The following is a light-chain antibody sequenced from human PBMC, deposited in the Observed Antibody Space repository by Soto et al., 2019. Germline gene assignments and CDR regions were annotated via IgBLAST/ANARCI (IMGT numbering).Light chain of an antibody. CDR2: EGS. V-gene: IGLV2-23*01. CDR3: CSYAGSNTFV. J-gene: IGLJ1*01. Sequence: ALTQPASVSGSPGQSITISCTGTSSDVGSYNLVSWYQHHPGKAPKLMIYEGSKRPSGVSNRFSGSKSGNTASLTISGLQAEDEADYFCCSYAGSNTFVFGTGTKVTVL. CDR1: SSDVGSYNL.